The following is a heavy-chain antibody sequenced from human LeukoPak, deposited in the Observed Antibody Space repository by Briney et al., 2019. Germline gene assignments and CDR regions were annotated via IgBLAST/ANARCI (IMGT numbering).Heavy chain of an antibody. Sequence: SETLSLTCAVSGDSISSSNWWSWARQPPGKGLEWIGEIYHSGSTNYNPSLKSRVTISVDKSKNQFSLKLSSVTAADTAVYYCAREAYYGSGSYAADYWGQGTLVTVSS. CDR2: IYHSGST. J-gene: IGHJ4*02. D-gene: IGHD3-10*01. CDR1: GDSISSSNW. CDR3: AREAYYGSGSYAADY. V-gene: IGHV4-4*02.